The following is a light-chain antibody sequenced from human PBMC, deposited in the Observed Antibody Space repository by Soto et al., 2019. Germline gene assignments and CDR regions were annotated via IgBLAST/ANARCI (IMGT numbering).Light chain of an antibody. CDR3: QQYKVYPYT. CDR1: QSINGR. J-gene: IGKJ2*01. Sequence: DIQMTQSPSTLSASIGDRVTITCRASQSINGRLAWYQQKPGRPPKLLIYDVSFLESGVPSRFSGSGSGTDFNLTISSLRPDDFANFYCQQYKVYPYTFGQGTRLDIQ. CDR2: DVS. V-gene: IGKV1-5*01.